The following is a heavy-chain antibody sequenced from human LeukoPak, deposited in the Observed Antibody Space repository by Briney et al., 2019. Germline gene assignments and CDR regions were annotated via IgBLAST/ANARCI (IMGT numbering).Heavy chain of an antibody. CDR3: AKGSIAVAGNKYYCYYYGMDV. Sequence: PGRSLRLSCAASGFTFDDYAMHWVRQAPGKGLEWVSSISWNSNNIGYADSVKGRFTISRDNAKNSLYLQMNSLRAEDTALYYCAKGSIAVAGNKYYCYYYGMDVWGQGTTVTVSS. D-gene: IGHD6-19*01. CDR1: GFTFDDYA. CDR2: ISWNSNNI. V-gene: IGHV3-9*01. J-gene: IGHJ6*02.